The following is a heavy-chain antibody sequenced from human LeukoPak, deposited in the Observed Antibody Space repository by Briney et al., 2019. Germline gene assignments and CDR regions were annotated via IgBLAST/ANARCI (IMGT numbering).Heavy chain of an antibody. CDR1: GGSISSGDYY. J-gene: IGHJ6*02. Sequence: SETLSLTCTVSGGSISSGDYYWSWIRQPLGKGLVWIGYIYYSGSTYYNPSLKSRVTISVDTSKNQFSLKLSSVTAADTAVYYCARDRVVRGPVYYYYYGMDVWGQGTTVTVSS. CDR2: IYYSGST. CDR3: ARDRVVRGPVYYYYYGMDV. V-gene: IGHV4-30-4*01. D-gene: IGHD3-10*01.